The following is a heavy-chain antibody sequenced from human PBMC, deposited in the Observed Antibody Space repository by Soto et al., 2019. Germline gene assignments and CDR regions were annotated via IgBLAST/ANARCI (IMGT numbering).Heavy chain of an antibody. D-gene: IGHD2-15*01. J-gene: IGHJ6*02. CDR1: GGSISSGDYY. V-gene: IGHV4-30-4*01. Sequence: SETLSLTCTVSGGSISSGDYYWSWIRQPPGKGLEWIGYIYYSGSTYYNPSLKSRVTISVDTSKNQFSLKLSSVTAADTAVYYCARAYCSGGSCYPSYYYYYYGMDVWGQGTTVTSP. CDR2: IYYSGST. CDR3: ARAYCSGGSCYPSYYYYYYGMDV.